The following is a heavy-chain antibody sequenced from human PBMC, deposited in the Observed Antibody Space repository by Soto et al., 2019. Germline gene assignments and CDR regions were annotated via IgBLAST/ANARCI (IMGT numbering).Heavy chain of an antibody. V-gene: IGHV3-30*18. CDR2: ISYDGSNK. CDR3: AQRGHLIGYFRFDY. Sequence: GGSLRLSCAASGFTFSSYGMHWVRQAPGKGLEWVAVISYDGSNKYYADSVKGRFTISRDNSKNTLYLQMNSLRAEDTAVYYCAQRGHLIGYFRFDYWGQGTLVTVSS. D-gene: IGHD3-9*01. CDR1: GFTFSSYG. J-gene: IGHJ4*02.